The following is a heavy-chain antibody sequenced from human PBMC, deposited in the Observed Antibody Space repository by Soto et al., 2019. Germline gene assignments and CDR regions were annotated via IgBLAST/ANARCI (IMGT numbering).Heavy chain of an antibody. CDR1: GCTFTGYY. V-gene: IGHV1-2*04. D-gene: IGHD5-12*01. CDR3: ARAYDRAINWFDP. Sequence: GASVKVSCKASGCTFTGYYMHWVRQAPGQGLEWMGWINPNSGGTNYAQKFQGWVTMTRDTSISTAYMELSRLRSDDTAVYYCARAYDRAINWFDPWGQGTLVTVSS. CDR2: INPNSGGT. J-gene: IGHJ5*02.